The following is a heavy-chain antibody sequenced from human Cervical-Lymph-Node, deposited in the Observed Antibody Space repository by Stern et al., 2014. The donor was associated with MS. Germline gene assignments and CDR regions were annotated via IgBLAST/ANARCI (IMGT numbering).Heavy chain of an antibody. Sequence: QLQLQESGPGLVKPSETLSRTCTVSGGSISSSYYWGWIRQSSGKGLEWIGSIDDTGRTFYNPSLKSRVTISVDTSNTQFSLKLSSVTAADTAVYYCVRQVTVRSRFDYWGQGTLVTVSS. CDR2: IDDTGRT. CDR1: GGSISSSYY. V-gene: IGHV4-39*01. CDR3: VRQVTVRSRFDY. D-gene: IGHD4-11*01. J-gene: IGHJ4*02.